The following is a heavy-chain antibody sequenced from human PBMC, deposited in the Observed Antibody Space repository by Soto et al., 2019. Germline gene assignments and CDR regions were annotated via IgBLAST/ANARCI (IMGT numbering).Heavy chain of an antibody. D-gene: IGHD3-3*01. CDR2: IKQDGSER. CDR3: ARDVGPITIFGEALSGYFDF. V-gene: IGHV3-7*03. Sequence: GGSLRLSCAASGFTFSSYWMHWVRQAPGKGLEWLASIKQDGSERYYLDSVKGRFTISRDNAKDSLSLQMNSLRGEDTAFYYCARDVGPITIFGEALSGYFDFWGQGTLVTVSS. CDR1: GFTFSSYW. J-gene: IGHJ4*02.